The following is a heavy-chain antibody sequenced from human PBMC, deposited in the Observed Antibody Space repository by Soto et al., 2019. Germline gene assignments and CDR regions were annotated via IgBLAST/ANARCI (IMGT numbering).Heavy chain of an antibody. CDR1: GYTFTSYY. Sequence: ASVKVSCKASGYTFTSYYMHWVRQAPGQGLEWMGMINPSDGSTYYAQKLQGRVTMTRDTSTSTVCMDLSSLRSEDTAVYYCARGYEFYGMDVWGQGTTVTVSS. J-gene: IGHJ6*02. CDR2: INPSDGST. D-gene: IGHD3-3*01. V-gene: IGHV1-46*04. CDR3: ARGYEFYGMDV.